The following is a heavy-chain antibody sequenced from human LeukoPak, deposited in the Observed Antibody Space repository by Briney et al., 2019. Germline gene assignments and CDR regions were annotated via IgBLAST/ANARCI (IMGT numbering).Heavy chain of an antibody. CDR1: GFTFSGSA. Sequence: GGSLRLSCAASGFTFSGSAIHWVRQSSGQGLEWVGQIDKKDKGYATATAYAASVKGRFTISRDDSINTAYLEMKSLKTEDTALYYCTRDSGTYNWFDPWGQGTLVTVSS. CDR3: TRDSGTYNWFDP. CDR2: IDKKDKGYATAT. J-gene: IGHJ5*02. V-gene: IGHV3-73*01. D-gene: IGHD1-26*01.